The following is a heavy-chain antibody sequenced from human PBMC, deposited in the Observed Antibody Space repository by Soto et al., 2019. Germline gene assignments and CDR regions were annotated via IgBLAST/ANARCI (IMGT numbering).Heavy chain of an antibody. CDR1: GFTFSGFA. Sequence: QVQLVESGGGVVQPGRSLRLSCAASGFTFSGFAMHWVRQAPGKGLEWVALISYDGSYKYYADSVKGRFTISRENSKNTLYLQMNSLGAEDTAVYYCAKGGYNYGFYLDYWGQGTLVTVSS. CDR3: AKGGYNYGFYLDY. D-gene: IGHD5-18*01. J-gene: IGHJ4*02. CDR2: ISYDGSYK. V-gene: IGHV3-30*18.